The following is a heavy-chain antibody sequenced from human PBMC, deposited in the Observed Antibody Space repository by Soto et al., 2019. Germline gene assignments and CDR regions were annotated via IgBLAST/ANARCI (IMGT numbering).Heavy chain of an antibody. CDR1: GYTFTSYD. D-gene: IGHD2-2*01. J-gene: IGHJ6*02. Sequence: ASVKVSCKASGYTFTSYDMHWVRQAPGQGLEWMGIINPSGGSTSYAQKFQGRVTMTRDTSTSTVYMELSSLRSEDTAVYHCAIGYCSSTSCPYGMDVWGQGTTVTVSS. V-gene: IGHV1-46*03. CDR3: AIGYCSSTSCPYGMDV. CDR2: INPSGGST.